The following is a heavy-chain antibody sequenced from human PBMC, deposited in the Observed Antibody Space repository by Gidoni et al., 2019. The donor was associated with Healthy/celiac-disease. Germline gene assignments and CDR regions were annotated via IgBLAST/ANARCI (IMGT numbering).Heavy chain of an antibody. CDR1: SSYS. CDR2: ISSSSSYI. D-gene: IGHD2-15*01. CDR3: ARLLGAYCSGGSCPDDAFDI. J-gene: IGHJ3*02. V-gene: IGHV3-21*01. Sequence: SSYSMHWVRQAPGKGLEWVSSISSSSSYIYYADSVKGRFTISRDNAKNSLYLQMNSLRAEDTAVYYCARLLGAYCSGGSCPDDAFDIWGQGTMVTVSS.